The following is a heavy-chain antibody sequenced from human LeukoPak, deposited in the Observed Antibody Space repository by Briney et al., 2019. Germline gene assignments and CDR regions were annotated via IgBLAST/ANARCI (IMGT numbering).Heavy chain of an antibody. J-gene: IGHJ4*02. CDR3: ASHSSSWYGFDY. CDR2: IYSGGST. D-gene: IGHD6-13*01. V-gene: IGHV3-53*01. Sequence: GGSLRLSCAASGFTVSSNHMSWVRQGPGKGLEWVSVIYSGGSTYYADSVKGRFTISRDNSKNTLYLQTNSLRAEDTAVYYCASHSSSWYGFDYWGQGTLVTVSS. CDR1: GFTVSSNH.